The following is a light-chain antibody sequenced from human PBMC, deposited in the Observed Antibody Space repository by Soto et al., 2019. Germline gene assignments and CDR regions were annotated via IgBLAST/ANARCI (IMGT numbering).Light chain of an antibody. CDR3: QQYGLSPAT. CDR2: GTY. V-gene: IGKV3-20*01. J-gene: IGKJ4*01. Sequence: EIVLTQSPGILSLSPGDGATLSCRASQSVSSNYLAWYQQNPGQAPRLLIYGTYTRASGIPDRFSGSGFGTDFTLIITRLEPEDFSLYFCQQYGLSPATFGGGTKVAI. CDR1: QSVSSNY.